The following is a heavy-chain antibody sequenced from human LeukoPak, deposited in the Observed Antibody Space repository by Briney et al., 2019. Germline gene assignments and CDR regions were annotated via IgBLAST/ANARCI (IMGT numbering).Heavy chain of an antibody. V-gene: IGHV3-66*01. Sequence: GGSLRLSCAASGFNASNNFTNCGRQAPGEGLEWVSVIYTDGRTYYAESVKGRFTISRDTSKNTLYLQMNSLRADDTAVYYCAGTRGYAYGCNWGQGTLVTVSS. J-gene: IGHJ4*02. CDR2: IYTDGRT. CDR3: AGTRGYAYGCN. D-gene: IGHD2-8*01. CDR1: GFNASNNF.